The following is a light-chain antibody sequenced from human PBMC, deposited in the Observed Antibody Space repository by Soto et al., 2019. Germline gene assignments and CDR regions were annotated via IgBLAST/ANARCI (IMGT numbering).Light chain of an antibody. V-gene: IGKV3-20*01. J-gene: IGKJ5*01. CDR3: QQYGSSGGIT. CDR2: GAS. Sequence: ENVLTQSPGTLSLSPGERATLSCRAIQSVSSSHLAWYQQKPGQAPRLLIFGASTRATGIPDRFSGSGSGTDFTLTITRLEPEDAAMYYCQQYGSSGGITFGHGTRLEI. CDR1: QSVSSSH.